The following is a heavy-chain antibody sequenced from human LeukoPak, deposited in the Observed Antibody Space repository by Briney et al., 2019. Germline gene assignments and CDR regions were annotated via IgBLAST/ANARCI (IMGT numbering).Heavy chain of an antibody. D-gene: IGHD2-15*01. CDR3: ARDRCSGGSCYPPGTYFDY. V-gene: IGHV1-69*13. J-gene: IGHJ4*02. CDR1: GGTFSSYA. Sequence: ASVKVSCKASGGTFSSYAISWVRQAPGQGLEWMGGIIPIFGTANYAQKFQGRVTITADESTSTAYMELSSLRSEDTAVYYCARDRCSGGSCYPPGTYFDYWGQGTLVTVSS. CDR2: IIPIFGTA.